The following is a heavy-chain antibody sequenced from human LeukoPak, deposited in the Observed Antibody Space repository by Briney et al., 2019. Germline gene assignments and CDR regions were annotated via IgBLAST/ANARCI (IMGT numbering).Heavy chain of an antibody. CDR1: GGTFSSYA. CDR3: AREDCSGGSCYYGGPFDY. D-gene: IGHD2-15*01. J-gene: IGHJ4*02. CDR2: IIPIFGTT. V-gene: IGHV1-69*05. Sequence: SVKVSCKASGGTFSSYAITWVRQAPGQGLEWKGRIIPIFGTTKYAQKFQGRVTITTDESTSTTYMDLSSLRSEDTAVYYCAREDCSGGSCYYGGPFDYWGQGTLVTVSS.